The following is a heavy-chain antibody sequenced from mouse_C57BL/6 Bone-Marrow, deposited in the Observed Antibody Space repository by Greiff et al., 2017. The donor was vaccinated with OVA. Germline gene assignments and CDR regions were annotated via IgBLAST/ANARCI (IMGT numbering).Heavy chain of an antibody. Sequence: VQLQQSGAELARPGASVKLSCKASGYTFTSYGISWVKQRTGQGLEWIGEIYPRSGNTYYTEKFKGKATLTADKSSSTAYMELRSLTSEDSAVYFCAPIYYAMDYWGQGTSVTVSS. V-gene: IGHV1-81*01. CDR3: APIYYAMDY. CDR2: IYPRSGNT. J-gene: IGHJ4*01. CDR1: GYTFTSYG.